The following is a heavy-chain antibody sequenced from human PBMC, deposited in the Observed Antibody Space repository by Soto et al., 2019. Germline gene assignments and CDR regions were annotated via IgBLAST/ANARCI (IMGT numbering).Heavy chain of an antibody. Sequence: EVQLLESGGGLVQPEGSLRLSCAASGFTFTSYAMGWVRQAPGKGLEWVSVISSGGSTYYADSVRGRLTISRDNSKDTLSLQMNSLRAEDTAVYYCARRRGAGGHFDYWGQGALVTVSS. V-gene: IGHV3-23*01. CDR1: GFTFTSYA. CDR2: ISSGGST. D-gene: IGHD2-15*01. CDR3: ARRRGAGGHFDY. J-gene: IGHJ4*02.